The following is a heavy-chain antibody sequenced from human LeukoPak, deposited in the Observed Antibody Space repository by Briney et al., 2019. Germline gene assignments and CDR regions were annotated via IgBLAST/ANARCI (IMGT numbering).Heavy chain of an antibody. CDR3: ARLSSGSSSWYDIDY. CDR1: GGSISSYY. CDR2: IYYSGST. J-gene: IGHJ4*02. Sequence: PSETLSLTCTASGGSISSYYWSWIRQPPGKGLEWIGYIYYSGSTNYNPSLKSRVTISVDTSKNQFSLKLSSVTAADTAVYYCARLSSGSSSWYDIDYWGQGTLVTVSS. D-gene: IGHD6-13*01. V-gene: IGHV4-59*08.